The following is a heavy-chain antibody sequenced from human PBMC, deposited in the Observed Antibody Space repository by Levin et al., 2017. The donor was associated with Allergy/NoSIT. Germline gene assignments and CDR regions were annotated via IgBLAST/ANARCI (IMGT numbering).Heavy chain of an antibody. CDR2: IHYTGYT. CDR3: ARSAHVTVIPAAIFAFDP. D-gene: IGHD2-2*01. V-gene: IGHV4-59*08. CDR1: GCSISSYY. J-gene: IGHJ5*02. Sequence: GSLRLSCTVSGCSISSYYWSWIRQSPGKRPEWIGYIHYTGYTNYSPSLKSRVTISLDTSKNQFSLKLTSVTAADTAVYSCARSAHVTVIPAAIFAFDPWGQGILVTVSS.